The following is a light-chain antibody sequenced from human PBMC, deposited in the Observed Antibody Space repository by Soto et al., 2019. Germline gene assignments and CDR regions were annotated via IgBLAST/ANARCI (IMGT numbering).Light chain of an antibody. CDR2: AAS. V-gene: IGKV1-8*01. J-gene: IGKJ3*01. CDR1: QGISSY. CDR3: QQYYSYPPVT. Sequence: AIRMTQSPSSLSASTGDRVTITCRASQGISSYLAWYQQKPGKAPKLLIYAASTLQSGVPSRFSGSGSGTDFTLTISCLQSEDFATYYCQQYYSYPPVTFGPGTKGDIK.